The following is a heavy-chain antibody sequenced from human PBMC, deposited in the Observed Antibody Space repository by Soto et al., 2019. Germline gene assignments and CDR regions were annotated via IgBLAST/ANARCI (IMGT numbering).Heavy chain of an antibody. V-gene: IGHV3-73*01. CDR3: CRPIYYNNLAPH. Sequence: LSYAASGVNFIDPAGHWVRQKKGKGLEWVGRIKSRADNFATAYAASVNGRFTIFRDDSKSTAYLQMNSLKTEDTAVYYCCRPIYYNNLAPHWGQGTLVTVFS. CDR2: IKSRADNFAT. D-gene: IGHD3-10*01. CDR1: GVNFIDPA. J-gene: IGHJ4*02.